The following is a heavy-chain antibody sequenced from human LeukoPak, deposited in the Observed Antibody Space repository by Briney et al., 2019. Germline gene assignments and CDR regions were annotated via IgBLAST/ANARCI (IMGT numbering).Heavy chain of an antibody. V-gene: IGHV1-18*01. CDR3: ATGPPNWNYTHYYYYGMDV. CDR2: ISTYNGNT. CDR1: GYTFTSFG. J-gene: IGHJ6*02. D-gene: IGHD1-7*01. Sequence: ASVKVSCKASGYTFTSFGISWVRQAPGQGLEWMGWISTYNGNTNYAQKLQGRVTMTTDTSTSTAYMELSSLRSEDTAVYYCATGPPNWNYTHYYYYGMDVWGQGTTVTVSS.